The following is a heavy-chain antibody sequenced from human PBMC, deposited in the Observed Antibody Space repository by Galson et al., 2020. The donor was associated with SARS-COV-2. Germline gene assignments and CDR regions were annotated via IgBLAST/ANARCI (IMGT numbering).Heavy chain of an antibody. CDR1: GFLFSQFG. D-gene: IGHD2-15*01. Sequence: GESLKISCSASGFLFSQFGMHWVRRAPGKGLEWVGLITSAGSDKYYADSVEGRFTISRDDSKNMVFLEMDSLRVEDTAVYYCAKDEVAIWWGAWTHRDHWGQGTQVIVSS. V-gene: IGHV3-30*18. CDR2: ITSAGSDK. CDR3: AKDEVAIWWGAWTHRDH. J-gene: IGHJ4*02.